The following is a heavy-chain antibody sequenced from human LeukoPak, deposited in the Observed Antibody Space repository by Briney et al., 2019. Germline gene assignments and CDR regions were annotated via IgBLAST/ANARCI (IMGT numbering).Heavy chain of an antibody. CDR3: ARAGLGDPGDN. D-gene: IGHD1-26*01. CDR1: GYTFTGYY. V-gene: IGHV1-2*02. CDR2: INPNSGGT. Sequence: GASVKVSCKASGYTFTGYYMHWVRQAPGQGLEWMGWINPNSGGTNYAQKFQGRVTMTSDTSITTAYMELRWLRSDDTAVYYCARAGLGDPGDNWGQGTLVTVSS. J-gene: IGHJ4*02.